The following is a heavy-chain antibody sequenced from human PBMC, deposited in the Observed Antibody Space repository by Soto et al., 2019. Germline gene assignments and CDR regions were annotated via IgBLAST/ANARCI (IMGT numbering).Heavy chain of an antibody. D-gene: IGHD2-2*01. V-gene: IGHV1-2*02. CDR2: INPNSGDT. CDR3: ARGGFVVVPAANNWFDP. CDR1: GYTFTGYH. J-gene: IGHJ5*02. Sequence: ASVKVSCKASGYTFTGYHMHWVRQAPGQGLEWMGWINPNSGDTNYAQKLQGRVTMTTDTSTSTAYMELRSLRSDDTAVYYCARGGFVVVPAANNWFDPWGQGTLVTVSS.